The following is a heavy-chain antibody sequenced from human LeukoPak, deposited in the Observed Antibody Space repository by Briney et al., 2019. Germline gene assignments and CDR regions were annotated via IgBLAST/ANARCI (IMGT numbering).Heavy chain of an antibody. CDR2: IYTSGST. CDR3: AREEVTMVRGVITDWFDP. Sequence: SETLSLTCTVSGGSISSYYWSWIRQPAGKGLEWIGRIYTSGSTNYNPSLKSRVTMSADTSKNQFSLKLSSVTAADTAVYYCAREEVTMVRGVITDWFDPWGQGTLVTVSS. CDR1: GGSISSYY. V-gene: IGHV4-4*07. J-gene: IGHJ5*02. D-gene: IGHD3-10*01.